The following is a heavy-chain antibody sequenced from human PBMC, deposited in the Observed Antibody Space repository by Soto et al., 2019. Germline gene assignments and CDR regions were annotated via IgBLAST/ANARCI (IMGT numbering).Heavy chain of an antibody. V-gene: IGHV1-69*01. D-gene: IGHD6-19*01. CDR2: IIPIFGTA. Sequence: QVQLVQSGAEVKKPGSSVKVSCKASGGTFSSYAISWVRQAPGHGLEWMGGIIPIFGTANYAQKFQGRVTITADESTSTAYMELSSLRSEDTAVYYCARYLIVDSSGWYASWFDPWGQGTLVTVSS. CDR1: GGTFSSYA. CDR3: ARYLIVDSSGWYASWFDP. J-gene: IGHJ5*02.